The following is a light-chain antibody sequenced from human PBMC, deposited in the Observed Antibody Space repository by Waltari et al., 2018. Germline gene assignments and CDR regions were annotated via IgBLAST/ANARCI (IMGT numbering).Light chain of an antibody. CDR1: QSITRY. CDR3: QQYGSSPRT. J-gene: IGKJ2*01. CDR2: GAS. Sequence: EIVLTQSPGTLSLSPGEGATLSCRASQSITRYLAWYQQKPGQPPRLLIYGASSRPTGIPDRFSGSGSGIDFALTITRLEPEDFAVYYCQQYGSSPRTFGQGTKLEI. V-gene: IGKV3-20*01.